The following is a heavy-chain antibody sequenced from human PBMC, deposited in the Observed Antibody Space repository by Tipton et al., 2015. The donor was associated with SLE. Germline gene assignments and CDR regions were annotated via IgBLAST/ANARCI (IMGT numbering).Heavy chain of an antibody. J-gene: IGHJ4*02. CDR3: ARKGIKRWDGNPRYFDI. Sequence: SLRLSCAASGFTFSAYEMNWVRQAPGKGLEWVSHISRSGSLKYYADSVKGRFTISRDNAKKSLYLQMNSLGAEDTAVYFCARKGIKRWDGNPRYFDIWGQGALVTVSS. D-gene: IGHD1-26*01. CDR1: GFTFSAYE. CDR2: ISRSGSLK. V-gene: IGHV3-48*03.